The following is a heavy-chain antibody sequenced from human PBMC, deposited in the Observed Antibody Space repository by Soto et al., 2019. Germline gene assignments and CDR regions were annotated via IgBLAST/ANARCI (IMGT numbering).Heavy chain of an antibody. CDR1: GGYFSGYY. Sequence: PSETLSLTCAVYGGYFSGYYWSWIRQPPGKGLEWIGEINHSGSTNYNPSLKSRGTISVDTSKNQFSLKLSSVTAADTAVYYCARGGLVIIPPYDYYYGMDVWGQGTTVTVSS. D-gene: IGHD3-3*01. CDR2: INHSGST. J-gene: IGHJ6*02. V-gene: IGHV4-34*01. CDR3: ARGGLVIIPPYDYYYGMDV.